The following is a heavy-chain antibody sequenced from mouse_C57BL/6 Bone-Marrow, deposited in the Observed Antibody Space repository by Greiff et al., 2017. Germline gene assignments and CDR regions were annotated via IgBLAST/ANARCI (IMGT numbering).Heavy chain of an antibody. CDR1: GYTFTSYD. CDR2: IYPRDGST. J-gene: IGHJ1*03. V-gene: IGHV1-85*01. D-gene: IGHD1-1*01. CDR3: ERLESDGSSGDWYFDV. Sequence: QVQLKESGPELVKPGASVKLSCKASGYTFTSYDINWVKQRPGQGLEWIGWIYPRDGSTKYNEKFKGKATLTVDTSSSTAYMELHSLTSEDSAVYFCERLESDGSSGDWYFDVWGRGTTVTVSA.